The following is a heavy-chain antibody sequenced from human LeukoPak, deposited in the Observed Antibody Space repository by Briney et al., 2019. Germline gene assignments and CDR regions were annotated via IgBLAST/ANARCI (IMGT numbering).Heavy chain of an antibody. CDR2: IIPIFGTA. Sequence: SVKVSCKASGGTFSSYAISWVRQAPGQGLEWMGGIIPIFGTANYAQRFQGRVTITTDESTSTAYMELSSLRSEDTAVYYCAKSLRDSSGYWDPTYYYYYYMDVWGKGTTVTVSS. CDR3: AKSLRDSSGYWDPTYYYYYYMDV. CDR1: GGTFSSYA. V-gene: IGHV1-69*05. D-gene: IGHD3-22*01. J-gene: IGHJ6*03.